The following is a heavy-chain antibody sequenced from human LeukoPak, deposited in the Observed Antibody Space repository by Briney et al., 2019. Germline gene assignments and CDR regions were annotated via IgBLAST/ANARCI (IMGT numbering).Heavy chain of an antibody. V-gene: IGHV4-4*02. CDR1: GGSISSGLC. D-gene: IGHD4-23*01. Sequence: SGTLSLTCAVSGGSISSGLCWTWVRQPPGKGLEWIGEIYPSGTTNYNPSLKSRVTISVDKSENQFSLKLYSVTAADTAVYYCTRHAGNSDFDYWGQGTLVTVSS. CDR3: TRHAGNSDFDY. CDR2: IYPSGTT. J-gene: IGHJ4*02.